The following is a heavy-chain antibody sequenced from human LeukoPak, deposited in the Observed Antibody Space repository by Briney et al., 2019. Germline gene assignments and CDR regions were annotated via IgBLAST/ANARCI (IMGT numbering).Heavy chain of an antibody. J-gene: IGHJ6*03. CDR2: ISWDGGST. CDR3: AKGPGAMGYYYMDV. D-gene: IGHD3-16*01. CDR1: GFTFDDYT. V-gene: IGHV3-43*01. Sequence: GGSLRLSCAASGFTFDDYTMHWVRQAPGKGLEWVSLISWDGGSTYYADSVRGRFTISRDNSKNSLYLQMNSLRTEDTALYYCAKGPGAMGYYYMDVWGKGTTVTISS.